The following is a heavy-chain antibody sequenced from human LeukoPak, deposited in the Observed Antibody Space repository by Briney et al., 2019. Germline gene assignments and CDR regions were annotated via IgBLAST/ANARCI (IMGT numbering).Heavy chain of an antibody. J-gene: IGHJ4*02. Sequence: GGSLRLSCAGSGFTFDDYAIHWVRQAPGKGLEWVSGIGWNIGSTGYADSVKGRFTISRDNAKNSLYLQMNSLRAEDTALYYCARGRRGSNTGITASGRGFHFDYWGQGTLVTVSS. CDR3: ARGRRGSNTGITASGRGFHFDY. CDR1: GFTFDDYA. V-gene: IGHV3-9*01. D-gene: IGHD6-13*01. CDR2: IGWNIGST.